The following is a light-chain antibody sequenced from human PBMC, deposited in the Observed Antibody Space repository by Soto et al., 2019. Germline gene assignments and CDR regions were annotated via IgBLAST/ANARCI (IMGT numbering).Light chain of an antibody. CDR3: QQYNYWPPLT. Sequence: EMLMTQSPATLSVSPGERASLSCRSSHSLGSNLAWYQHKPGQAPRLLIYGASTRATGIPARFSGSGSGTECTLNISSLQSEDFAVYYCQQYNYWPPLTFVGETKVEIK. CDR1: HSLGSN. CDR2: GAS. J-gene: IGKJ4*01. V-gene: IGKV3D-15*01.